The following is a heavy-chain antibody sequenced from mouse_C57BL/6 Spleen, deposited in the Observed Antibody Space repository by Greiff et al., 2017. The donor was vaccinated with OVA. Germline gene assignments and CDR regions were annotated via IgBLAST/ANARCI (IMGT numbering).Heavy chain of an antibody. Sequence: EVQLQQSGPELVKPGASVKMSCKASGYTFTDYNMHWVKQSHGKSLEWIGYINPNNGGTSYNQKFKGKATLTVNKSSSTAYMELRSLTSEDSAVYYCARSSSSTHFYYYAMDYWGQGTSVTVSS. CDR2: INPNNGGT. CDR1: GYTFTDYN. D-gene: IGHD2-1*01. J-gene: IGHJ4*01. CDR3: ARSSSSTHFYYYAMDY. V-gene: IGHV1-22*01.